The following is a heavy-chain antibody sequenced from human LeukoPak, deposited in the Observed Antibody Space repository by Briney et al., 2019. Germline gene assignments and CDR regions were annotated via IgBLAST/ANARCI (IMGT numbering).Heavy chain of an antibody. CDR1: GGSVNSGTYH. J-gene: IGHJ5*02. Sequence: SETLSLTCAVYGGSVNSGTYHWGWVRQPPGKGLEWIGSVYFDGSTHDNPSLKSRVAISVDTSKNQFSLKLTSVTAADTAVYYCARGDRYLKKPGIAAAPRFDPWGQGTLVTVSS. CDR2: VYFDGST. CDR3: ARGDRYLKKPGIAAAPRFDP. D-gene: IGHD6-13*01. V-gene: IGHV4-39*07.